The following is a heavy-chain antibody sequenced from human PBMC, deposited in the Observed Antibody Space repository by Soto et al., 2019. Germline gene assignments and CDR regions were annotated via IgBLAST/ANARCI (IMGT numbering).Heavy chain of an antibody. CDR3: TTVGSWETSPVDY. CDR1: GFTFGNAW. J-gene: IGHJ4*02. Sequence: EVQLVASGGGLVKPGGSLRLSCAASGFTFGNAWMSWVRQAPGKGLEWVGRIKSKTDGGTTDYAAPVKGRFTISRDDSKNTLYLQMNSLKTEDTAVYYCTTVGSWETSPVDYWGQGTLVTVSS. V-gene: IGHV3-15*01. D-gene: IGHD6-13*01. CDR2: IKSKTDGGTT.